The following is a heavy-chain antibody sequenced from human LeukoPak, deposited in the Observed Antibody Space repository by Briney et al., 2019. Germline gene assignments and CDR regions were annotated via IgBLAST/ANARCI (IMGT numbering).Heavy chain of an antibody. CDR3: ARRAGSYYGNAFDI. CDR2: IDYSVNT. J-gene: IGHJ3*02. CDR1: GGSISSSSYY. Sequence: SETLSLTCTVSGGSISSSSYYWGWIRQPPGKGLEWIGSIDYSVNTYYNPSLKSRATLSMDMSKSQFSLKLSSVTAADTAVYYCARRAGSYYGNAFDIWGQGTMVTVSS. V-gene: IGHV4-39*07. D-gene: IGHD1-26*01.